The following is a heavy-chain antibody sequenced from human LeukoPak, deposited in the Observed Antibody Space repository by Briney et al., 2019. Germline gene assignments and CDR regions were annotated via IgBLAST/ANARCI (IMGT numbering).Heavy chain of an antibody. V-gene: IGHV1-2*06. CDR3: ARRAVDSTLGRRAFDI. D-gene: IGHD2-21*01. CDR1: GYTFTGYY. J-gene: IGHJ3*02. CDR2: INPNSGGT. Sequence: ASVKVSCKASGYTFTGYYMHWVRQAPGQGLEWMGRINPNSGGTNYAQKFQGRVTMPRDTSISTAYMELSRLRSDDTAVYYCARRAVDSTLGRRAFDIWGQGTMVTVSS.